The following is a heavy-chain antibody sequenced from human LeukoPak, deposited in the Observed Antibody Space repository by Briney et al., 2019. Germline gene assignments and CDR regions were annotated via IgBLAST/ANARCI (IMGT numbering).Heavy chain of an antibody. CDR1: GYTFTIYY. V-gene: IGHV1-2*02. Sequence: GASVKVSCKASGYTFTIYYMHWVRQAPGQGLEWMGWINPNSGATSYAQRFQGRVTITRDTSISTAYVELSGLTSDDTAVYYCARNPPYCTSTSCYNDYWGQGTLVTVSS. CDR3: ARNPPYCTSTSCYNDY. CDR2: INPNSGAT. D-gene: IGHD2-2*02. J-gene: IGHJ4*02.